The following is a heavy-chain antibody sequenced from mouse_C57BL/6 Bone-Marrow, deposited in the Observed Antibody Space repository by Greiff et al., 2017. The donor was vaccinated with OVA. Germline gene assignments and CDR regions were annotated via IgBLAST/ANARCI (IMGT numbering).Heavy chain of an antibody. J-gene: IGHJ3*01. CDR3: ASLCPLRAY. CDR2: IWSGGST. CDR1: GFSLTSYG. D-gene: IGHD2-3*01. Sequence: QVQLKESGPGLVQPSQSLSITCTVSGFSLTSYGVHWVRQSPGKGLEWLGVIWSGGSTDYNAAFISRLSISKDNSKSQVFFKMNSLQADDTAIYYCASLCPLRAYWGQGTLVTVSA. V-gene: IGHV2-2*01.